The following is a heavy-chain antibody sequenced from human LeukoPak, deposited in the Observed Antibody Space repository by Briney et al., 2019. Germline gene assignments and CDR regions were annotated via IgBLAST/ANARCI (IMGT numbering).Heavy chain of an antibody. CDR1: GYTFTGYY. Sequence: ASVKVSCKASGYTFTGYYMHWVRQAPGQGLEWMGWINPNSGGTNYAQKFQDRVTMTRDTSVSTAYMELNRPRSDDTAVYYCARGESTVVTGRAAHYWGQGTPVTVSS. CDR3: ARGESTVVTGRAAHY. V-gene: IGHV1-2*02. CDR2: INPNSGGT. D-gene: IGHD4-23*01. J-gene: IGHJ4*02.